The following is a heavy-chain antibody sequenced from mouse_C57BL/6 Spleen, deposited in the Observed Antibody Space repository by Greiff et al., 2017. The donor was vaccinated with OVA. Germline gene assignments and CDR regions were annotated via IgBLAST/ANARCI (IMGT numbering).Heavy chain of an antibody. J-gene: IGHJ3*01. CDR3: ARSDYSNFLFAY. CDR2: IYPRSGST. V-gene: IGHV1-81*01. CDR1: GYTFTSYG. D-gene: IGHD2-5*01. Sequence: QVQLQQSGAELARPGASVKLSCKASGYTFTSYGISWVKQRPGQGLEWIGEIYPRSGSTYYNEKFKGKATLTADKSSSTAYMELRSLTSEDSAVYFCARSDYSNFLFAYWGQGTLVTVSA.